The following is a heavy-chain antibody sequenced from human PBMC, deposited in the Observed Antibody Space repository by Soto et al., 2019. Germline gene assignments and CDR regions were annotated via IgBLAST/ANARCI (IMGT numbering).Heavy chain of an antibody. CDR2: IWYDGSNK. J-gene: IGHJ6*02. CDR1: GFTFSSYG. Sequence: PGGSLRLSCAASGFTFSSYGMHWVRQAPGKGLEWVAVIWYDGSNKYYADSVKGRFTISRDNSKNTLYLQMNSLRAEDTAVYYCARDRSNFDFLSGYPPGYYYYYGMDVWGQGTTVTVSS. D-gene: IGHD3-3*01. CDR3: ARDRSNFDFLSGYPPGYYYYYGMDV. V-gene: IGHV3-33*01.